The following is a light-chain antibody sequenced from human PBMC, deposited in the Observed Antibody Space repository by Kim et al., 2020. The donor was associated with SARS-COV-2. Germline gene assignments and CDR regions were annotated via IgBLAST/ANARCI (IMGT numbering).Light chain of an antibody. V-gene: IGKV3-15*01. CDR3: QHHNNWPPYT. CDR1: QTVGSH. CDR2: SAS. J-gene: IGKJ2*01. Sequence: PGEGATPHGRARQTVGSHVAWDQQKPGQAPRLLIYSASTRATGSPPRFRGSGSGTEFTLTISSLQSEDSAIYYCQHHNNWPPYTCGQGTKLEI.